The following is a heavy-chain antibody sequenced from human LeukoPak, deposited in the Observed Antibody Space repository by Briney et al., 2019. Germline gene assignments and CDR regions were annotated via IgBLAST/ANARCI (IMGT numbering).Heavy chain of an antibody. CDR3: ARHIPVIWSSGYYYGMDV. CDR2: ISYSGST. CDR1: GGSISNYY. V-gene: IGHV4-59*08. J-gene: IGHJ6*02. D-gene: IGHD3-3*01. Sequence: PSETLSLTCTVSGGSISNYYWCWIRQPPGKGLEWIGYISYSGSTNYNPSLRSRVAISEDTSRNQFSLRLNSVTAADTAVYYCARHIPVIWSSGYYYGMDVWGQGTTVTVSS.